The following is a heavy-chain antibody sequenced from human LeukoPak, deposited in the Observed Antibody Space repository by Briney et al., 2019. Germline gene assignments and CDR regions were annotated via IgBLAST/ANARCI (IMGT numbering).Heavy chain of an antibody. D-gene: IGHD3-22*01. Sequence: PGGSLRHSCAASGFTFDDYAMHWVRQAPGKGLDWLSLISGDGGSTYYADSVKGRFTISRDNSKNSLYLQMNSLRTEDTALYYCAKDYYYDSSGYDYWGQGTLVTVSS. CDR2: ISGDGGST. J-gene: IGHJ4*02. V-gene: IGHV3-43*02. CDR1: GFTFDDYA. CDR3: AKDYYYDSSGYDY.